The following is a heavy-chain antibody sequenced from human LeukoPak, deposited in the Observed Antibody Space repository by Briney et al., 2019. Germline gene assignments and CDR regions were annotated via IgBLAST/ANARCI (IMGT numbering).Heavy chain of an antibody. D-gene: IGHD3-16*01. CDR1: GFSLSTSGMR. Sequence: SGPALVKPTQTLTLTCTFSGFSLSTSGMRVSWIRQPPGKALEWLARIDWDDDKFYSTSLKTRLTISKDTSKNQVVLTMTNMDPVDTATYYCARSGAFGGGRWYFDYWAREPWSPSPQ. J-gene: IGHJ4*02. V-gene: IGHV2-70*04. CDR2: IDWDDDK. CDR3: ARSGAFGGGRWYFDY.